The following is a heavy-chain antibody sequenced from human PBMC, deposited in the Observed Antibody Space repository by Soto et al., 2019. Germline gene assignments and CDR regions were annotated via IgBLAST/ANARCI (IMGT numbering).Heavy chain of an antibody. CDR1: GYTFTSYD. D-gene: IGHD3-3*01. CDR3: ARGPTIFGVVITFYYYYYMDV. V-gene: IGHV1-8*01. J-gene: IGHJ6*03. CDR2: MNPNSGNT. Sequence: GASVKVSCKASGYTFTSYDINWVRQATGQGLEWMGWMNPNSGNTGYAQKFQGRVTMTRNTSISTAYMELSSLRSEDTAVYYCARGPTIFGVVITFYYYYYMDVWGKGTTVTVSS.